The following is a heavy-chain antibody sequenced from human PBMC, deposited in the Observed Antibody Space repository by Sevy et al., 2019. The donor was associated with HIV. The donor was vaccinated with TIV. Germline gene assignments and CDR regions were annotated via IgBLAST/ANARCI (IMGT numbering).Heavy chain of an antibody. CDR3: ASYYSIRYGGGNWFDP. J-gene: IGHJ5*02. CDR2: IYYSRST. V-gene: IGHV4-31*03. CDR1: GGSISSGGYY. D-gene: IGHD3-10*01. Sequence: SETLSRTCTVSGGSISSGGYYWSWIRQHPGKGLEWIGYIYYSRSTYYNPSLKSRVTISVDTSKNQFSLKLSSVTAADTAVSYCASYYSIRYGGGNWFDPWAQGTLVIVSS.